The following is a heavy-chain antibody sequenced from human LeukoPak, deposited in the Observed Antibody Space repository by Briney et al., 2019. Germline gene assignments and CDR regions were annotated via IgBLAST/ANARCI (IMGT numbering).Heavy chain of an antibody. CDR2: INHSGST. CDR1: GGSFSGYY. J-gene: IGHJ4*02. CDR3: ARFSSGWYASLFDY. V-gene: IGHV4-34*01. D-gene: IGHD6-19*01. Sequence: TPSETLSLTCAVYGGSFSGYYWSWIRQPPGKGLEWIGEINHSGSTNYNPSLKSRVTISVDTSKNQFSLKLSSVTAADTAVYYCARFSSGWYASLFDYWGQGTLVTVSS.